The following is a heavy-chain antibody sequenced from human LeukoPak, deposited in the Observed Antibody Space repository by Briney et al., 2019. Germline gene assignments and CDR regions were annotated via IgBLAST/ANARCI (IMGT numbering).Heavy chain of an antibody. CDR3: ARLVATVSGWVYYFDY. D-gene: IGHD5-12*01. V-gene: IGHV4-59*08. CDR2: IYYSGST. CDR1: GGSISSYY. J-gene: IGHJ4*02. Sequence: SETLSLTCTVSGGSISSYYWSWIRQPPGKGLELIGYIYYSGSTNYNPPLKSRVTISIDTFKNQFSLRLSSVTAADTAVYYCARLVATVSGWVYYFDYWGQGTLVTVSS.